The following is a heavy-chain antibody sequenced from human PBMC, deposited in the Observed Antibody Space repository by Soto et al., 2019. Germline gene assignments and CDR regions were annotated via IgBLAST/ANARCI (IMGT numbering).Heavy chain of an antibody. J-gene: IGHJ5*02. CDR3: ARGSPLFSVVVVAATRSNWFDP. Sequence: SSETLSLTCAVYGGSFSGYYWSWIRQPPGKGLEWIGEINHSGSTNYNPSLKSRVTISVDTSKNQFSLKLSSVTAADTAVYYCARGSPLFSVVVVAATRSNWFDPWGQGTLVTVSS. V-gene: IGHV4-34*01. CDR2: INHSGST. CDR1: GGSFSGYY. D-gene: IGHD2-15*01.